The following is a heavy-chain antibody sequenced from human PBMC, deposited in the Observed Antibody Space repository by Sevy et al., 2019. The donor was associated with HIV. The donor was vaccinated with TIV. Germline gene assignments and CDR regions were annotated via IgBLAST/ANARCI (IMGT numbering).Heavy chain of an antibody. D-gene: IGHD3-22*01. V-gene: IGHV5-51*01. Sequence: GESLKISCKGSGYIFKNYWIGWVRQVPGKGLEWMGIFYPGNSDVRYSPSFQGHVTISADKSISAAYLPWRSLKASDTAMCFCERGLYYYASRGYSDAFDIWGQGTMVTVSS. CDR3: ERGLYYYASRGYSDAFDI. J-gene: IGHJ3*02. CDR1: GYIFKNYW. CDR2: FYPGNSDV.